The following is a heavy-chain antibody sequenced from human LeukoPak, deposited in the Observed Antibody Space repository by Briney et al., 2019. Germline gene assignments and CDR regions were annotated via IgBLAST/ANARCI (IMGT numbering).Heavy chain of an antibody. CDR3: ARSWFGELSPSYYYYGMDV. Sequence: SQTLSLTCAISGDSVSSNSAAWNWIRQSPSRGLEWLGRTYYRSKWYNDYEVSVKSRMTINPDTSKNQFSLQLNSVTPEDTAVYYCARSWFGELSPSYYYYGMDVWGQGTTVTVSS. CDR2: TYYRSKWYN. V-gene: IGHV6-1*01. D-gene: IGHD3-10*01. J-gene: IGHJ6*02. CDR1: GDSVSSNSAA.